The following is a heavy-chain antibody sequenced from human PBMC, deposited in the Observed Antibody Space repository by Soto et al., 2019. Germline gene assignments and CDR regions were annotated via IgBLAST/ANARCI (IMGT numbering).Heavy chain of an antibody. CDR3: AREWNSGYDPHDAFDI. V-gene: IGHV4-31*03. D-gene: IGHD5-12*01. J-gene: IGHJ3*02. CDR2: IYYSGST. Sequence: SETLSLTCTVSGGSISSGGYYWSWIRQHPGKGLEWIGYIYYSGSTYYNPSLKSRVTISVDTSKNQFSLKLSSVTAADTAVYYCAREWNSGYDPHDAFDIWGQGTMVTVSS. CDR1: GGSISSGGYY.